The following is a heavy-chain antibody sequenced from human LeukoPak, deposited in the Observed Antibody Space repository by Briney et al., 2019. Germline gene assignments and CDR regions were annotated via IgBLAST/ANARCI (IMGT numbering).Heavy chain of an antibody. D-gene: IGHD2-2*01. CDR1: GYTFTGHY. CDR3: AREVGYSTSWYGRFDP. Sequence: ASVKVSCKASGYTFTGHYMHWVRQAPGQGLEWVGRINHNTGVSDYAQKFQGRVTKTRDTSINTAYMELNRLRSDDTAVYYCAREVGYSTSWYGRFDPWGQGTLVTVSS. CDR2: INHNTGVS. V-gene: IGHV1-2*06. J-gene: IGHJ5*02.